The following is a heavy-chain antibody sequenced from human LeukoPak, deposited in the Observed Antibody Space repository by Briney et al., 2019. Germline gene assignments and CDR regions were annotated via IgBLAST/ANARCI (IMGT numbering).Heavy chain of an antibody. Sequence: GGSLRLSCAASGFTFSRYEMDWVRQAGGKGGEWVAVIWYDGSNKYYPASVKCPFTISTDNSKPSLYLQINSLRAEDTAVYYCAKDYSAYCGGDCYSDAFDIWGQGTMVTVSS. CDR1: GFTFSRYE. CDR2: IWYDGSNK. V-gene: IGHV3-33*06. J-gene: IGHJ3*02. D-gene: IGHD2-21*02. CDR3: AKDYSAYCGGDCYSDAFDI.